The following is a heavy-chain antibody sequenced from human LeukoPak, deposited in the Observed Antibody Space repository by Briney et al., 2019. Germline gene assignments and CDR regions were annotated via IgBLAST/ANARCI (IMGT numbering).Heavy chain of an antibody. D-gene: IGHD1-26*01. Sequence: GGSLRLSCVTSGFTFSGSGFHWVRQAPGKGLEWVSSITSGSSYIYYADSVKGRFTISRDNAKNSLYLQMNSLRAEDTAVYYCARDPYSGSYGNYYFYFMDVWGKGTTVTISS. J-gene: IGHJ6*03. CDR3: ARDPYSGSYGNYYFYFMDV. CDR2: ITSGSSYI. V-gene: IGHV3-21*01. CDR1: GFTFSGSG.